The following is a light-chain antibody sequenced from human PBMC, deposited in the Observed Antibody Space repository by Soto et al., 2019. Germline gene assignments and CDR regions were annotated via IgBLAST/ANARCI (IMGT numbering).Light chain of an antibody. CDR1: KLGDKY. CDR2: QDS. CDR3: QAWDSSTPLK. V-gene: IGLV3-1*01. Sequence: SYELTQPPSVSVSPGQTASITCSGDKLGDKYACWYQQKPGQSPVLVIYQDSKRPSGIPERFSGSNSGNTATLTISGTQAMDEADYYCQAWDSSTPLKFGGGTKLTVL. J-gene: IGLJ3*02.